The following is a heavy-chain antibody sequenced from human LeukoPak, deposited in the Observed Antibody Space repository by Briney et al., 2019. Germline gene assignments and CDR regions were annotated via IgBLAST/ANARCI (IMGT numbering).Heavy chain of an antibody. CDR2: MNPNSGNT. Sequence: ASVKVSCKASGYTFTSYGINWVRQATGQGLEWMGWMNPNSGNTGYAQKFQGRVTMTRNTSISTAYMELSSLRSEDTAVYYCARALRGRSSRYSMGYWGQGTLVTVSS. J-gene: IGHJ4*02. D-gene: IGHD6-13*01. CDR3: ARALRGRSSRYSMGY. CDR1: GYTFTSYG. V-gene: IGHV1-8*02.